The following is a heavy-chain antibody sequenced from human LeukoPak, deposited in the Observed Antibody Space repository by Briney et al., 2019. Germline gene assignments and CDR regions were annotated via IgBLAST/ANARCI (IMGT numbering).Heavy chain of an antibody. CDR3: ARDDSSGPFWY. V-gene: IGHV1-46*01. CDR1: GYTFTSYY. J-gene: IGHJ4*02. D-gene: IGHD3-22*01. Sequence: ASVKVSCKASGYTFTSYYMHWVRQAPGQGLEWMGIINPSGGSTSYAQKFQGRVTMTRDTSTSTVYMELSSLRSEDTAVDYCARDDSSGPFWYWGQGTLVTVSS. CDR2: INPSGGST.